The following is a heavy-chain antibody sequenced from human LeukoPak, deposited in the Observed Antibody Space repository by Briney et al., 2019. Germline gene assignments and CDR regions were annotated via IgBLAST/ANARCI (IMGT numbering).Heavy chain of an antibody. D-gene: IGHD3-10*01. V-gene: IGHV3-20*04. CDR2: INWNGGST. Sequence: GGSLRLSCAASGFTFDDYGMSWVRQAPGKGLEWVSGINWNGGSTGYADSVKGRFTISRDNAKNSLYLQMNSLRAEDTALYYCARYMVREYPNWFDPWGQGTLVTVSS. CDR3: ARYMVREYPNWFDP. CDR1: GFTFDDYG. J-gene: IGHJ5*02.